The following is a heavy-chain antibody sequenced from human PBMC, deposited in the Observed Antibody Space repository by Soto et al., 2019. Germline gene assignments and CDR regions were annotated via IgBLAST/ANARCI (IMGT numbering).Heavy chain of an antibody. CDR3: ARGGTIAAAGPYYYGMDV. CDR2: IIPIFGTA. V-gene: IGHV1-69*01. J-gene: IGHJ6*02. CDR1: GGTFSSYA. Sequence: QVQLVQSGAEVKKPGSSVKVSCKASGGTFSSYAISWVQQAPGQGLEWMGGIIPIFGTANYAQKFQGRVTITADESTSTAYMELSSLRSEDTAVYYCARGGTIAAAGPYYYGMDVWGQGTTVTVSS. D-gene: IGHD6-13*01.